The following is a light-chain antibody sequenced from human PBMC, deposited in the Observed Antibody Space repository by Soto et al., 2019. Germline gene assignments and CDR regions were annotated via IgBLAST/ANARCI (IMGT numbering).Light chain of an antibody. CDR3: QTWDTGARVV. Sequence: QPVLTQSPAASASLGASVKLTCTLSSGHSSYAIAWHQQQPEKGPRYLMKLSSDGSHSKGDGIPDRFSGSSSGAERYLTITSLQPEDEADYYCQTWDTGARVVFGGGTRHTVL. CDR2: LSSDGSH. V-gene: IGLV4-69*01. CDR1: SGHSSYA. J-gene: IGLJ2*01.